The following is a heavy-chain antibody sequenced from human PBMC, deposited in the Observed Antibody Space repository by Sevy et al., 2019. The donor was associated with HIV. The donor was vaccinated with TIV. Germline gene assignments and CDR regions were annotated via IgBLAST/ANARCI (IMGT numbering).Heavy chain of an antibody. CDR2: ISSSSSTI. J-gene: IGHJ4*02. V-gene: IGHV3-48*02. Sequence: GRSLRLSCAASGFTFSSYSMNWVRQAPGKGLEWVSYISSSSSTIYYADSVKGRFTISRDNAKNSLYLQMNSLRDEDTAVYYCARDYLDPVAGTLDYSDYWGQGTLVTVSS. CDR1: GFTFSSYS. D-gene: IGHD6-19*01. CDR3: ARDYLDPVAGTLDYSDY.